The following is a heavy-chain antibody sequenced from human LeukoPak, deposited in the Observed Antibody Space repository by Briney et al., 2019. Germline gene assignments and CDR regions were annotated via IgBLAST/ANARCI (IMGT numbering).Heavy chain of an antibody. CDR1: GFTFSAYA. CDR2: IRNDGSES. CDR3: AKDTPGFGGDDFVH. J-gene: IGHJ4*02. Sequence: GGSLRLSCAASGFTFSAYAMHWVRQAPGKGLEWVAFIRNDGSESFYADSVKGRFTISKDNSKDTSYLQMNSLRAEDTAVYYCAKDTPGFGGDDFVHWGQGTLVTVSS. D-gene: IGHD3-10*01. V-gene: IGHV3-30*02.